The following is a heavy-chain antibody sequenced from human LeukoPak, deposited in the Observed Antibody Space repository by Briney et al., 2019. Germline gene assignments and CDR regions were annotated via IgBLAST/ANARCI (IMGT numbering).Heavy chain of an antibody. Sequence: SKTLSLTCTVSGGSISSYYWSWIRQPAGKGLEWIGRIYTSGSTNYNPSLKSRVTMSVDTSKNQFSLKLSSVTAADTAVYYCARDQCSSTSCYPGRSVFIWFDPWGQGTLVTVSS. D-gene: IGHD2-2*01. CDR1: GGSISSYY. J-gene: IGHJ5*02. CDR3: ARDQCSSTSCYPGRSVFIWFDP. CDR2: IYTSGST. V-gene: IGHV4-4*07.